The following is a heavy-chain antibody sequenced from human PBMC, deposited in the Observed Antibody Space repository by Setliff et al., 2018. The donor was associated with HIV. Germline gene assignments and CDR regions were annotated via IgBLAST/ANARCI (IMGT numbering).Heavy chain of an antibody. CDR3: ARDPGYKSTWYGVFDI. Sequence: ASVKVSCKASGYTFTSYDINWVRQATGQGLEWMGWMMPSSGNTGYAQKFQGRLTMTRNTSISTAYMELSRLRSDDTAVYYCARDPGYKSTWYGVFDIWGQGTMVTVSS. J-gene: IGHJ3*02. V-gene: IGHV1-8*02. CDR1: GYTFTSYD. CDR2: MMPSSGNT. D-gene: IGHD6-13*01.